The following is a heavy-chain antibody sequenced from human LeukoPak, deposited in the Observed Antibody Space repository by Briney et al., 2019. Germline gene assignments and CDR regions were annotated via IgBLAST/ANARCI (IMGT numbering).Heavy chain of an antibody. J-gene: IGHJ4*02. D-gene: IGHD3-9*01. CDR3: AREQYDILTGYKYMDF. V-gene: IGHV3-48*01. CDR1: GFSFSSYP. Sequence: GGSLRLSCVASGFSFSSYPMNWVRQAPGKGLEWVSHINSDTNITPYTASVSGRFTISRDNAKNSLYLHVNSLRAEDTAVYFCAREQYDILTGYKYMDFWGQGTLVTVSS. CDR2: INSDTNIT.